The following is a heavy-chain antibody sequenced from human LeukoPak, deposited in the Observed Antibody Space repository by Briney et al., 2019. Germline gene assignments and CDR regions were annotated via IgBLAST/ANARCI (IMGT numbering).Heavy chain of an antibody. V-gene: IGHV3-21*01. CDR3: ARDQRPDYEILIGFYHLDY. CDR1: GLSFSSYT. CDR2: ISSTSGYI. D-gene: IGHD3-9*01. J-gene: IGHJ4*02. Sequence: GGSLRPSCAPSGLSFSSYTIHWVRQAPGKGLEWVSSISSTSGYIHYADSVKGRFSISRDNAKNLVHLEMDILRADDTAVYYCARDQRPDYEILIGFYHLDYWGQGTLVTVSS.